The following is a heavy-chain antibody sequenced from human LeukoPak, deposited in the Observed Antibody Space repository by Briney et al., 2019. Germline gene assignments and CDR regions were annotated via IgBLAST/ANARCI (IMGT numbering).Heavy chain of an antibody. J-gene: IGHJ4*02. CDR2: ISSSGSTI. CDR3: ARGLMGGYPRFDY. CDR1: GFTFSSYE. V-gene: IGHV3-48*03. Sequence: GGSLRLSCAASGFTFSSYEMNWVRQAPGKGLEWVSYISSSGSTIYYADPVKGRFTISRDNAKNSLYLQMNSLRIEDTALYYCARGLMGGYPRFDYWGQGTLVTVSS. D-gene: IGHD2-8*01.